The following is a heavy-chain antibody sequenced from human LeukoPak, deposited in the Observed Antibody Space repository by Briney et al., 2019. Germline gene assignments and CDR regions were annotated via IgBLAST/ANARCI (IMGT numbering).Heavy chain of an antibody. CDR2: IYYTGST. Sequence: SETLSLTCSLSGGSISNYYWSWIRQPPGKGLEWIGYIYYTGSTVYSPSLKSRVTISVDRSKNQFSLKLSSVTAAHTAVYYCASTEVGASDYWGQGTLVTVSS. V-gene: IGHV4-59*12. CDR3: ASTEVGASDY. CDR1: GGSISNYY. J-gene: IGHJ4*02. D-gene: IGHD1-26*01.